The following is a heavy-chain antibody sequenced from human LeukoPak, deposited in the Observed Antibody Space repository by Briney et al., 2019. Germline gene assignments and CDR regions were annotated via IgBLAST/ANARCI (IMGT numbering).Heavy chain of an antibody. D-gene: IGHD3-3*01. CDR1: GFTFSSYG. CDR2: IRYDGSNK. V-gene: IGHV3-30*02. CDR3: AKDKVTIFGVVIPFDY. Sequence: GGSLRLSCAASGFTFSSYGMHWVRQAPSKGLEWVAFIRYDGSNKYYADSVKGRFTISRDNSKNTLYLQMNSLRAEDTAVYYCAKDKVTIFGVVIPFDYWGQGTLVTVSS. J-gene: IGHJ4*02.